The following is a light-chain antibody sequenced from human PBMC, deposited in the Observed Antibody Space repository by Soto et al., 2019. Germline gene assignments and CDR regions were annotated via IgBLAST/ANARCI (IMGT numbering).Light chain of an antibody. Sequence: EIVLTQSPGTLSLSPGERATLSCRASQSVSSSYLAWYQQKPGQAPRLLIYGASSRATGIPDRFSGSGSGTDFTLTISRLEPEDFAVYYWQQDGTSPLTFGGGTNVDIK. V-gene: IGKV3-20*01. J-gene: IGKJ4*01. CDR2: GAS. CDR1: QSVSSSY. CDR3: QQDGTSPLT.